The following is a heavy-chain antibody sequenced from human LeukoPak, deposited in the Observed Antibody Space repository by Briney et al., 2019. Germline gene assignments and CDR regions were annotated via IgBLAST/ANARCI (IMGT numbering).Heavy chain of an antibody. Sequence: GGSLRLSCSASGFTFSSYAMHWVRQAPGKGLEYVSAIGSNGGSTYYADSVKGRFTISRDNSKNTLYLQMSSLRAEDTTVYYCVKDHIWFGELSGHDAFDIWGQGTMVTVSS. V-gene: IGHV3-64D*09. CDR3: VKDHIWFGELSGHDAFDI. D-gene: IGHD3-10*01. CDR1: GFTFSSYA. CDR2: IGSNGGST. J-gene: IGHJ3*02.